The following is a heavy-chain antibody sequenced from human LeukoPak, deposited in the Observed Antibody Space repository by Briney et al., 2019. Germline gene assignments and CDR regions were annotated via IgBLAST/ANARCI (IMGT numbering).Heavy chain of an antibody. Sequence: GGSLRLSCAASGFTFSSYGMHWVRQAPGKGLEWVAVIWYDGSNKYYADSVKGRFTISRDNSKNTLYLQMNSLRAEGTAVYYCARAQWELPMDYWGQGTLVTVSS. CDR3: ARAQWELPMDY. D-gene: IGHD1-26*01. CDR1: GFTFSSYG. CDR2: IWYDGSNK. J-gene: IGHJ4*02. V-gene: IGHV3-33*01.